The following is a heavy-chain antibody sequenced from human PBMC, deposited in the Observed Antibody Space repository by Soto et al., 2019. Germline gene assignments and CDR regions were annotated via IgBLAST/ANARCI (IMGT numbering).Heavy chain of an antibody. CDR1: GCSISSGGYY. V-gene: IGHV4-39*01. Sequence: PSETLSLTCTVSGCSISSGGYYWSWVRQPPGKGLEWIGSVYYSGSTYYNPSLESRVTISVDKSKNQFSLKLMSLSAADTAVYYCGRLEGLATISYYFDYWGQGALVTVSS. D-gene: IGHD3-9*01. CDR2: VYYSGST. CDR3: GRLEGLATISYYFDY. J-gene: IGHJ4*02.